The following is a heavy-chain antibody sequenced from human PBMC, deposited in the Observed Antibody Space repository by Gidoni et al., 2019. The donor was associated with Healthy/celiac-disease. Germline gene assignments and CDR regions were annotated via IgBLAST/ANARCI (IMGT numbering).Heavy chain of an antibody. Sequence: QVQLVESGGGVVQPGRSLRLSCAASGFTFSSYCMHWVRQAPGKGLEWVAVISYDGSNKYYADSVKGRFTISRDNSKNTLYLQMNSLRAEDTAVYYCAKDGDYYGSGSYQGPDYYYYMDVWGKGTTVTVSS. V-gene: IGHV3-30*18. J-gene: IGHJ6*03. CDR1: GFTFSSYC. CDR3: AKDGDYYGSGSYQGPDYYYYMDV. CDR2: ISYDGSNK. D-gene: IGHD3-10*01.